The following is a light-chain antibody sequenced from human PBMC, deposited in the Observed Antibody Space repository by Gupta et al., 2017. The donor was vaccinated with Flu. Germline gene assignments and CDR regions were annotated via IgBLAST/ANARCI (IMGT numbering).Light chain of an antibody. CDR1: NSNIGAGYD. CDR3: QSYDSSLSGSNV. V-gene: IGLV1-40*01. J-gene: IGLJ1*01. Sequence: QSVLTQPPSVSGAPGQRVTISCTGSNSNIGAGYDVNWYQHLPGTAPKLLIYGNSNRHSGAPDRFSGSKSGTSAALAITGLQAEEEADYYCQSYDSSLSGSNVFGTGTKVNVL. CDR2: GNS.